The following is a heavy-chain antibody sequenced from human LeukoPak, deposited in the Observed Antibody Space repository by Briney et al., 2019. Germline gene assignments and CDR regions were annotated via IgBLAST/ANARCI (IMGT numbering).Heavy chain of an antibody. CDR3: TKLARAPRDFDY. CDR1: GFTFSDHY. CDR2: SRDKGNSYTT. V-gene: IGHV3-72*01. Sequence: GGSLRLSCAASGFTFSDHYIDWVRQAPGKGLGWVGRSRDKGNSYTTAYAASVRGRFTISRDDSKNSLYLQMNSLKIEDTAVYYCTKLARAPRDFDYWGQGTLVTVSS. D-gene: IGHD3-10*01. J-gene: IGHJ4*01.